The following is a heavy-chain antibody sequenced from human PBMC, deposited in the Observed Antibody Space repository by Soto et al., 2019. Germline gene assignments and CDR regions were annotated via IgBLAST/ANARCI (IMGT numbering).Heavy chain of an antibody. CDR1: GGSISSYY. V-gene: IGHV4-59*01. D-gene: IGHD3-16*02. J-gene: IGHJ5*02. CDR3: ARMLSLSRKKCNWFDP. Sequence: SETLSLTCTVSGGSISSYYWSWIRQPPGKGLEWIGCIYYSGSTNYNPSLKSRVTISVDTSKNQFSLKLSSVTAADTAVYYCARMLSLSRKKCNWFDPWGQGTLVTVSS. CDR2: IYYSGST.